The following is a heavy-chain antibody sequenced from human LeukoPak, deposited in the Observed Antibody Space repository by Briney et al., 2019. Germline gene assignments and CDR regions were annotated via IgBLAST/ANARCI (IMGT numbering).Heavy chain of an antibody. D-gene: IGHD3-10*01. J-gene: IGHJ4*02. Sequence: GGSLRLSCAASGFTFSSYATHWVRQAPGKGLEWVAVISYDGSNKYYAGSVKGRFTISRDNSKNTLYLQMNSLRAEDTAVYYCARAMVRGVHFDYWGQGTLVTVSS. CDR2: ISYDGSNK. V-gene: IGHV3-30*04. CDR3: ARAMVRGVHFDY. CDR1: GFTFSSYA.